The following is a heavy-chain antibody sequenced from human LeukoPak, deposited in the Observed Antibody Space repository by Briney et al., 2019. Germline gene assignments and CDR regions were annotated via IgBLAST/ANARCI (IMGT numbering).Heavy chain of an antibody. J-gene: IGHJ4*02. Sequence: GGSLRLSCAASGFTFSSYAMSWVRQAPGKGLEWVSAISGSGGSTYYADSVKGRFTISRDNSKNTLYLQMNSLRAEDTSVYYCAKAVYYDILTSIDSDYFDYWGQGTLVTVSS. CDR3: AKAVYYDILTSIDSDYFDY. CDR2: ISGSGGST. CDR1: GFTFSSYA. V-gene: IGHV3-23*01. D-gene: IGHD3-9*01.